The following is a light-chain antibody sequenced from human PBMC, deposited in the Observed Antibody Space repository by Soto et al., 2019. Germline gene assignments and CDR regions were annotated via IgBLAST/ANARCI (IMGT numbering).Light chain of an antibody. Sequence: DIVMTQSPDSLAVSLCERATINCKSSQNVVYSSNNKNYLAWYQHKPGQPPKLLIYWASTRESGVPDRFSGSGSGTDFTLTISSLQAEDVAVYYCQQYFSAPLTFGGGTKVDIK. J-gene: IGKJ4*01. CDR3: QQYFSAPLT. CDR1: QNVVYSSNNKNY. CDR2: WAS. V-gene: IGKV4-1*01.